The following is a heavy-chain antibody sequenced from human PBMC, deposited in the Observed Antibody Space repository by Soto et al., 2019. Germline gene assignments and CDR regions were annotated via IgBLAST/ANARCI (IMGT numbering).Heavy chain of an antibody. D-gene: IGHD3-22*01. V-gene: IGHV1-18*01. CDR1: GYTFTNHG. Sequence: QVQLVQSGAEVKKPGASVKVFCKASGYTFTNHGISWVRQAPGHGLEWMGWGSAYTGETKYAQSLQGRVTMTTATSTNTAYMELRSLSSDDTAVFYCARDSPSSGLLGTNYWGQGTLVTVSS. CDR3: ARDSPSSGLLGTNY. J-gene: IGHJ4*02. CDR2: GSAYTGET.